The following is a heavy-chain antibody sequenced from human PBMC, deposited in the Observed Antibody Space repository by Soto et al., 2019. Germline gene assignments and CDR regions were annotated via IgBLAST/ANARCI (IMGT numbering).Heavy chain of an antibody. CDR1: GGSISSYY. Sequence: SETLSLSCTVSGGSISSYYWSWIRQPPGKGLKWIGYIYYSGSTNYNPSLNSRVTISVDTSKNQFSLKLSSVTAADTAVYYCARARLYMAVWGKGTTVTVSS. J-gene: IGHJ6*03. CDR2: IYYSGST. V-gene: IGHV4-59*01. CDR3: ARARLYMAV.